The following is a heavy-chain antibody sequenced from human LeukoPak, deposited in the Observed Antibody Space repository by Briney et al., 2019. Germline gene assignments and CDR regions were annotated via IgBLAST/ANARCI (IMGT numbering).Heavy chain of an antibody. CDR3: ASRAVRGSGSYYSY. D-gene: IGHD3-10*01. CDR1: GDSISGYY. J-gene: IGHJ4*02. V-gene: IGHV4-59*08. Sequence: SETMSLTCTASGDSISGYYWSWIRQPPGKGPDYIGYIHSSGTTNYNPSLRGRVTTSVDTSKNQFSLNVNSVTAADTAVYYCASRAVRGSGSYYSYWGQGTLVTVSS. CDR2: IHSSGTT.